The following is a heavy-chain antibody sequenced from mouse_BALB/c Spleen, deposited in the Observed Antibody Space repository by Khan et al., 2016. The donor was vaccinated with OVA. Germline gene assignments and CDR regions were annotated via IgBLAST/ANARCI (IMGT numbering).Heavy chain of an antibody. CDR1: GYTFTSYV. CDR2: IYPYNDDT. Sequence: EVKLEESGPELVKPGASVKMSCKASGYTFTSYVMHWVKQKPGLGLEWIGYIYPYNDDTKYNEKFKGKATLTSDKSSSTAYMELSSLTSEDSTVYYCAPSGNYYVSFAYWGQGTLVTVSA. CDR3: APSGNYYVSFAY. J-gene: IGHJ3*01. V-gene: IGHV1S136*01. D-gene: IGHD1-1*01.